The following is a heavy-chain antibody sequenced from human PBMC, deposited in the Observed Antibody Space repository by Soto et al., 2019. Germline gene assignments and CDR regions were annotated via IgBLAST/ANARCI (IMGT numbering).Heavy chain of an antibody. J-gene: IGHJ6*02. CDR1: GYAFTAYY. CDR2: INPYSGDT. Sequence: QEQLVQSGAEVKKPGASVKVSCKASGYAFTAYYIHWVRQAPGQGLEWMGWINPYSGDTNYAQKFQGWVTMTRDTSKITANMELGRLKSDYAAVYYCARDNEVLIKMVRGVILYGMDVWGQGTTVTVAS. V-gene: IGHV1-2*04. CDR3: ARDNEVLIKMVRGVILYGMDV. D-gene: IGHD3-10*01.